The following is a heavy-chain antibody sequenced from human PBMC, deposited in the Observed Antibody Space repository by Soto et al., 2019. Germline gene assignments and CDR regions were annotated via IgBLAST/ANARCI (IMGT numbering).Heavy chain of an antibody. D-gene: IGHD6-13*01. CDR3: VRDSGAKLSSS. Sequence: QVQLVQSGAEVKKPGSSVKVSCNASGGTFSSYRINWVRQAPGQGLEWVGGIVPIYRTADYAQKFQGKVTITADESARTSYMALRSLKSQDTAVYYCVRDSGAKLSSSWGQGTLVTVSS. V-gene: IGHV1-69*01. CDR2: IVPIYRTA. J-gene: IGHJ4*02. CDR1: GGTFSSYR.